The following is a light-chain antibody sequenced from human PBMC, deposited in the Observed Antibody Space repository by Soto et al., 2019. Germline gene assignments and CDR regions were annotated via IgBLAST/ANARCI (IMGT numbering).Light chain of an antibody. CDR3: QQYISDSWT. CDR2: DAS. Sequence: DIQMTQSPSTLSASVGARVTITCRASQSVSNWLAWYQQKPGKAPKLLIYDASGLESGVPSRFSGTGSGTEFTLTISSLQPDDFATYYCQQYISDSWTFGQGTKVEIK. CDR1: QSVSNW. V-gene: IGKV1-5*01. J-gene: IGKJ1*01.